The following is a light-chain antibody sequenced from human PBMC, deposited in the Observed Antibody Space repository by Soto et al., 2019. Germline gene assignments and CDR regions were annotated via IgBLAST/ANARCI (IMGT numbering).Light chain of an antibody. Sequence: QSALTKPASVSGSPGQSIAISCTGTSSDVGGYDYVSWYQHHPGKAPKLMIYDVSNRPSGVSNRFSGSKSGNTASLTISGLQAEDEADYYCSSYTSSSVPVFGGGTQLTVL. J-gene: IGLJ7*01. V-gene: IGLV2-14*03. CDR3: SSYTSSSVPV. CDR2: DVS. CDR1: SSDVGGYDY.